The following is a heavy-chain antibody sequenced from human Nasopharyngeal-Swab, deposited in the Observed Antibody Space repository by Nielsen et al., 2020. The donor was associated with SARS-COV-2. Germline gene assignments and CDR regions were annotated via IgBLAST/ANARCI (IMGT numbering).Heavy chain of an antibody. Sequence: ASVKVSCKASGYTFTSYAMHWVRQAPGQRLEWMGWINAGNGNTKYSQKFQGRVTITRDTSANTAYMELSSLRSEDTAVYYCARDDSSSWYENWFDPWGQGTLVTVSS. V-gene: IGHV1-3*01. CDR2: INAGNGNT. CDR3: ARDDSSSWYENWFDP. CDR1: GYTFTSYA. D-gene: IGHD6-13*01. J-gene: IGHJ5*02.